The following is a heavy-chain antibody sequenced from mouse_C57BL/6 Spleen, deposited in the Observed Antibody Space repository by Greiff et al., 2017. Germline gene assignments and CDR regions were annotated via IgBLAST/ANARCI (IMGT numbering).Heavy chain of an antibody. D-gene: IGHD1-1*01. Sequence: QVQLKQPGAELVKPGASVKMSCKASGYTFTSYWITWVKQRPGQGLEWIGDIYPGSGSTNYNEKFKSKATLTVDTSSSTAYMQLSSLTSEDSAVYYCAREGVYYGSSLFAYWGQGTLVTVSA. CDR3: AREGVYYGSSLFAY. CDR1: GYTFTSYW. CDR2: IYPGSGST. V-gene: IGHV1-55*01. J-gene: IGHJ3*01.